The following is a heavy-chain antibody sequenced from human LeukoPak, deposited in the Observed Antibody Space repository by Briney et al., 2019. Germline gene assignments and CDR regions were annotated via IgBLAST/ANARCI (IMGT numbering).Heavy chain of an antibody. J-gene: IGHJ5*02. CDR3: ARVILSYCSGGSCYNWFDP. Sequence: GASVKVSCKASGYTFTSYYMHWVRQAPGQGLEWMGGIIPIFGTANYAQKFQGRVTITADESTSTAYMELSSLRSEDTAVYYCARVILSYCSGGSCYNWFDPWGQGTLVTVSS. D-gene: IGHD2-15*01. V-gene: IGHV1-69*13. CDR1: GYTFTSYY. CDR2: IIPIFGTA.